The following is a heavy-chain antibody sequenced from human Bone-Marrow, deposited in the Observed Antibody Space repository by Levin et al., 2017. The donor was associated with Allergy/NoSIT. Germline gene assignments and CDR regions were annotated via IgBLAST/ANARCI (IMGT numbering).Heavy chain of an antibody. D-gene: IGHD3-10*01. J-gene: IGHJ5*01. CDR2: ISANNGNT. CDR3: ARNFGVTESGSWSDS. Sequence: GESLKISCKASGYSFASYSITWVRQAPGQGLECMGWISANNGNTNYAQKFQGRVTMTTDTSTSTAYMELRSLRSDDTAVYYCARNFGVTESGSWSDSWGQGTLVIVSS. CDR1: GYSFASYS. V-gene: IGHV1-18*01.